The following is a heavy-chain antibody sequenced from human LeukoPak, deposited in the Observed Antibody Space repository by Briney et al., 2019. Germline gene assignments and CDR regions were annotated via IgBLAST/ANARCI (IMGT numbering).Heavy chain of an antibody. D-gene: IGHD3-10*01. CDR3: ARGGRGLWFGNYMDV. CDR1: GGSLSSSSYY. Sequence: SETLSLTCTVSGGSLSSSSYYWSWIRQPPGKGLEWIGYIYYSGSTNYNPSLKSRVTISVDTSKNQFSLKLSSVTAADTAVYYCARGGRGLWFGNYMDVWGKGTTVTISS. CDR2: IYYSGST. V-gene: IGHV4-61*01. J-gene: IGHJ6*03.